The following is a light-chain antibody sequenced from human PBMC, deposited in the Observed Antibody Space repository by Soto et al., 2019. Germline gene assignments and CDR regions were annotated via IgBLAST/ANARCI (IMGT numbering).Light chain of an antibody. J-gene: IGKJ1*01. CDR2: DVS. CDR3: QQNNSHWT. CDR1: QSISRW. Sequence: QLTQSPSTLSASVGDRVTITCRASQSISRWLAWHQQKPGKAPKVLIYDVSSLERGVPSRFSGSGSGTEFTLTISSLQPDDFATYYCQQNNSHWTFGQGTKVDIK. V-gene: IGKV1-5*01.